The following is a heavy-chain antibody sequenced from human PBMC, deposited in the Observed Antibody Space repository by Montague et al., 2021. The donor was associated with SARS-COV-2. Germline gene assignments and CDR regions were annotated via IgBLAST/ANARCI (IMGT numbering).Heavy chain of an antibody. J-gene: IGHJ5*02. Sequence: SETLSLTCSRLVSWNSGADWKSTRLNSSHVLVSYAVFILSGKTSYDPSLQSRLTMSVDTYKKQFSLRLSSVTAADTAVYFCAKGSHIYETRGLRSGWFDPWGKGILVTVSS. CDR2: FILSGKT. CDR3: AKGSHIYETRGLRSGWFDP. D-gene: IGHD5-18*01. V-gene: IGHV4-34*01. CDR1: VSWNSGAD.